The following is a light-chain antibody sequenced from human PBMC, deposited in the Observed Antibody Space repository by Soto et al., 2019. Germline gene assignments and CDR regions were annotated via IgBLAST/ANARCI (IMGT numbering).Light chain of an antibody. J-gene: IGKJ2*01. CDR3: QHRGRWPRT. CDR2: GAS. V-gene: IGKV3-11*01. Sequence: EIVLTQSPATLSLSPGERATLSCRASQSVNDYLAWYQQKPGQAPRLLIYGASNRPTGIPVRFSGSGSGTEFTLTLSSLEPEDFAVYYCQHRGRWPRTFVQGTKLEIK. CDR1: QSVNDY.